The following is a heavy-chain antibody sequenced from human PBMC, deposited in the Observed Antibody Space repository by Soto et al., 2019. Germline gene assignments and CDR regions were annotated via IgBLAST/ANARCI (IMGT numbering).Heavy chain of an antibody. CDR1: GFSLSTSGVG. D-gene: IGHD2-15*01. J-gene: IGHJ5*02. Sequence: SGATLVNPTQTLTLTCSFSGFSLSTSGVGVGWIRQPPGKALEWLALIYWDDDRHYSPSLKSRLSITKDTSKNLVVLTMTNMDPVDTATYFCARGCCSGGGWPQYSWFDPWGQRTQGTVSS. CDR3: ARGCCSGGGWPQYSWFDP. CDR2: IYWDDDR. V-gene: IGHV2-5*02.